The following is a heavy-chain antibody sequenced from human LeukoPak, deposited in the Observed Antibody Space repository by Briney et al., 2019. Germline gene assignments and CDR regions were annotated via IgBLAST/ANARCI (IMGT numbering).Heavy chain of an antibody. J-gene: IGHJ4*02. D-gene: IGHD1-26*01. CDR2: INPTSGGT. V-gene: IGHV1-2*02. Sequence: GASVKVSCKASGYTFTGYYMHWVRQAPGQGLEWMGWINPTSGGTNYAQKFQGRVTMTRDTSISTAYMELSRLRSDDTAVYYCARVEWELLMAFDYWGQGTLVTVSS. CDR3: ARVEWELLMAFDY. CDR1: GYTFTGYY.